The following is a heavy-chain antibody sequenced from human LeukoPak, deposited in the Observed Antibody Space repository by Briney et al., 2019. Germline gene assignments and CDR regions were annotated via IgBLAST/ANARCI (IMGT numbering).Heavy chain of an antibody. CDR3: ARVKDQLQYSHLDY. CDR2: INPNSGGT. CDR1: GYTFTGYH. Sequence: ASVKVSCKASGYTFTGYHMHWVRQAPGQGLEWMGWINPNSGGTNYAQKFQGRVTMTRDTSISTAYMELSRLRSDDTAVYYCARVKDQLQYSHLDYWGQGTLVTVSS. V-gene: IGHV1-2*02. J-gene: IGHJ4*02. D-gene: IGHD2-2*01.